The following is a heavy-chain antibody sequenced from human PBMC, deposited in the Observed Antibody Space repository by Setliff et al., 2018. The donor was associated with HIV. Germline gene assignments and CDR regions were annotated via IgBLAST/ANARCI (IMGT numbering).Heavy chain of an antibody. CDR3: ATGITVAPDY. CDR2: VYYSGST. V-gene: IGHV4-59*12. CDR1: GDPISTYY. Sequence: PSETLSLTCTVSGDPISTYYWSWVRKPPGKGLEWIGYVYYSGSTSYSPSLRGRVTMSVDPSKNQFSLKLNSVTAADTAVYYCATGITVAPDYWGQGSLVTVSS. J-gene: IGHJ4*02. D-gene: IGHD6-19*01.